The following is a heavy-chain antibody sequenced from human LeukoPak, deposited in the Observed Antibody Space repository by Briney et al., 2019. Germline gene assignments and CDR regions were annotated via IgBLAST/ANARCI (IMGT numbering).Heavy chain of an antibody. Sequence: GRSLRLSCAASGFTFDDYAMHWVRQAPGKGLGWVSGISWNSGSIGYADSVKGRFTISRDNAKNSLYLQMNSLRAEDTAVYYCARGSTDSSGYWDPFDYWGQGTLVTVSS. J-gene: IGHJ4*02. CDR3: ARGSTDSSGYWDPFDY. CDR1: GFTFDDYA. D-gene: IGHD3-22*01. CDR2: ISWNSGSI. V-gene: IGHV3-9*01.